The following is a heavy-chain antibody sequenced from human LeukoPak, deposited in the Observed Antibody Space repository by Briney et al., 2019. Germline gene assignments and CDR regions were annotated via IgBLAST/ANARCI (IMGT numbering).Heavy chain of an antibody. CDR1: GGSISSGGYY. J-gene: IGHJ1*01. CDR2: IYYSGST. Sequence: PSQTLSLTCTVSGGSISSGGYYWSWIRQHPGKGLEWIGYIYYSGSTYYNPSLKSRVTISVDTAKNQFSLKLISVTAADTAVYYCARDGSSSSLFQHWGQGTLVTVSS. V-gene: IGHV4-31*03. D-gene: IGHD6-6*01. CDR3: ARDGSSSSLFQH.